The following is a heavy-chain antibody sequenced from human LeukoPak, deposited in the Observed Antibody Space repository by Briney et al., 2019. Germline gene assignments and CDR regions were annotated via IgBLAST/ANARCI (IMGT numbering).Heavy chain of an antibody. CDR1: GVAINSYF. CDR2: ISSEGFI. J-gene: IGHJ5*02. CDR3: ARGRGGA. V-gene: IGHV3-53*01. D-gene: IGHD2-15*01. Sequence: GGSLRLSCAVAGVAINSYFMGWVRQAPGKGLEWVSLISSEGFIYYADSVKGRFTISRDNSKNTLYLQMNSLRAEDTAFYYCARGRGGAWGQGALLTVSS.